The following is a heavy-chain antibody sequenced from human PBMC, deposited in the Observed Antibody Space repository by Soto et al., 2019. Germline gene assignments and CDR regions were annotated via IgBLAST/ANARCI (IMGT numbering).Heavy chain of an antibody. CDR2: TYYRSKWYN. D-gene: IGHD4-17*01. V-gene: IGHV6-1*01. J-gene: IGHJ6*02. CDR1: GGSVSSNSAA. CDR3: ARDTYGDSRGMDV. Sequence: SQTLSLTCAISGGSVSSNSAAWNWIRQSPSRGLEWLGRTYYRSKWYNDYAVSVKSRIIISPDTSKNQFSLQLNSVTPEDTALYYCARDTYGDSRGMDVWGQGTTVTVSS.